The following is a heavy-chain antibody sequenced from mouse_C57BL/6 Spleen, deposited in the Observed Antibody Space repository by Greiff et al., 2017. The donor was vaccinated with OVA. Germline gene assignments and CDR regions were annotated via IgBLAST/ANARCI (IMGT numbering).Heavy chain of an antibody. CDR1: GCNSKDDD. J-gene: IGHJ1*03. CDR3: TKAIYYGSSYGYFDV. V-gene: IGHV14-4*01. Sequence: EVQLQQSGAELVRPGASGKWYCTAAGCNSKDDDMHWVKQRPEQGLEWIGWIDPENGDTEYASKFQGKATITADTSSNTAYLQLSSLTSEDTAVYYCTKAIYYGSSYGYFDVWGTGTTVTVSS. D-gene: IGHD1-1*01. CDR2: IDPENGDT.